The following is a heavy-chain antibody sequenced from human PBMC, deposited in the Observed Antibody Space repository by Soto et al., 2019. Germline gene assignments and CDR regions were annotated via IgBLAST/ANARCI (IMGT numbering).Heavy chain of an antibody. Sequence: SETLSLTCAVYGGSFSGYYWSWIRQPPGKGLEWIGEINHSGSTNYNPSLKSRVTISVDTSKNQFSLKLSSVTAADTAVYYCARGQTVTTYRLDYWGQGTLVTVSS. CDR3: ARGQTVTTYRLDY. CDR2: INHSGST. V-gene: IGHV4-34*01. J-gene: IGHJ4*02. CDR1: GGSFSGYY. D-gene: IGHD4-17*01.